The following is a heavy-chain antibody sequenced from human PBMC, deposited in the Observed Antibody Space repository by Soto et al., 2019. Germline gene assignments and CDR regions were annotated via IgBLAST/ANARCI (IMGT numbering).Heavy chain of an antibody. J-gene: IGHJ4*02. CDR3: TSLVSRRYFDF. D-gene: IGHD3-9*01. CDR1: GFNLDDYY. CDR2: ISSLNHYN. V-gene: IGHV3-11*06. Sequence: GSLRLSCAASGFNLDDYYMSWIRQAPGKGLEYIAYISSLNHYNNYADSVRGRFTISIDKAQNSLELDMSGLRSDDTALYYCTSLVSRRYFDFWGRGTLVTASS.